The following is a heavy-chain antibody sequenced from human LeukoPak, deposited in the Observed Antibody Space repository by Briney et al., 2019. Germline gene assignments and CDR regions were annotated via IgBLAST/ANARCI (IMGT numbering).Heavy chain of an antibody. CDR1: GGSISTYY. Sequence: PSETLSLTCTVSGGSISTYYWSWIRQPPGKGLEWIGYIYYSGRTNYNPSLKSRVTISVDTSKNQFSLKLSSVTAADTAVYYCARQQWLEQDAFDIWGQGTMVTVSS. V-gene: IGHV4-59*08. D-gene: IGHD6-19*01. CDR2: IYYSGRT. J-gene: IGHJ3*02. CDR3: ARQQWLEQDAFDI.